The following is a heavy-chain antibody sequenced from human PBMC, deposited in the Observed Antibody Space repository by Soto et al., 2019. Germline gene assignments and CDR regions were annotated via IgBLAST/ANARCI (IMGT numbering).Heavy chain of an antibody. V-gene: IGHV3-23*01. Sequence: PGGSLRLSCAASGFTFSSYAMSWVRQAPGTGLEWVSAISGSGGSTYYADSVKGRFAISRDNSKNTLYLQMNSLRAEDTAVYYCAQKPVLWSVWFDPWGQGTLVTVSS. D-gene: IGHD3-10*01. CDR2: ISGSGGST. CDR3: AQKPVLWSVWFDP. J-gene: IGHJ5*02. CDR1: GFTFSSYA.